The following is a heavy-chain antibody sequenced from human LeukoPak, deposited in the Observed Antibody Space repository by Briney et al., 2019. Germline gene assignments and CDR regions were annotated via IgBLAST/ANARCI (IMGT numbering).Heavy chain of an antibody. V-gene: IGHV4-30-4*01. J-gene: IGHJ1*01. D-gene: IGHD3-10*01. CDR1: GGSISSGDYY. CDR2: IYYSGST. CDR3: ARWFGEGRCFQH. Sequence: SETLSLTCTVSGGSISSGDYYWSWIRQPPGKGLEWTGYIYYSGSTYYNPSLKSRVTISVDTSKNQFSLKLSSVTAADTAVYYCARWFGEGRCFQHWGQGTLVTVSS.